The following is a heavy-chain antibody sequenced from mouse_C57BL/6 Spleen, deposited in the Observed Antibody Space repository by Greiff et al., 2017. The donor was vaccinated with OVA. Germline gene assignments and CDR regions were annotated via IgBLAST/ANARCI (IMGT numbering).Heavy chain of an antibody. V-gene: IGHV1-64*01. CDR3: ARGDGNYGYFDV. D-gene: IGHD2-1*01. CDR2: IHPNSGST. CDR1: GYTFTSYW. J-gene: IGHJ1*03. Sequence: QVQLQQPGAELVKPGASVKLSCKASGYTFTSYWMHWVKQRPGQGLEWIGMIHPNSGSTNYNEKFKSKATLTVDKSSSTAYMQLSSLTSEDSAVYCCARGDGNYGYFDVWGTGTTVTVSS.